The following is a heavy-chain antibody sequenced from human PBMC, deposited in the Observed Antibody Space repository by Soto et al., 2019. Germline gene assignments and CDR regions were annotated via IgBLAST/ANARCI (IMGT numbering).Heavy chain of an antibody. Sequence: QVQLVQSGAEVKKPGASVRVSCKTSGFILSTYAMHWVRQAPGQSPEWMGWIAAVNGKTEYSQKFQGRVNLTSDTSANTLYMDLTSLRSEDTAVYYCARGNTGYDYGFFEYWGQGTLVTVSS. CDR2: IAAVNGKT. CDR3: ARGNTGYDYGFFEY. D-gene: IGHD5-12*01. V-gene: IGHV1-3*01. CDR1: GFILSTYA. J-gene: IGHJ4*02.